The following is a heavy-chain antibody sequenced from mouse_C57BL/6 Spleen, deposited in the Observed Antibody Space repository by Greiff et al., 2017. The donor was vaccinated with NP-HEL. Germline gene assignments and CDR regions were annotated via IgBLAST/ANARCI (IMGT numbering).Heavy chain of an antibody. Sequence: VQLQQPGAELVMPEASVKLSCKASGYTFTSYWMHWVKQRPGQGLEWIGEIDPSDSYTNYNQKFKGKSTLTVDKSSSTAYMQLSSLTSEDSAVYYCARSPLSGLYYFDYWGQGTTLTVSS. D-gene: IGHD3-2*02. J-gene: IGHJ2*01. CDR3: ARSPLSGLYYFDY. CDR1: GYTFTSYW. V-gene: IGHV1-69*01. CDR2: IDPSDSYT.